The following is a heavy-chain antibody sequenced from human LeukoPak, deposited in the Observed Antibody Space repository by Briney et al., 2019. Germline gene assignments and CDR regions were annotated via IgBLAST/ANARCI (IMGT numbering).Heavy chain of an antibody. J-gene: IGHJ3*02. D-gene: IGHD3-16*01. Sequence: SETLSLTCTVSGYSISSGYYWSWIRQPAGKGLEWIGRIYTSGSTNYNPSLKSRVTISVDTSKNQFSLKLSSVTAADTAVYYCARTVYHAFDIWGQGTMVTVSS. CDR2: IYTSGST. CDR1: GYSISSGYY. CDR3: ARTVYHAFDI. V-gene: IGHV4-61*02.